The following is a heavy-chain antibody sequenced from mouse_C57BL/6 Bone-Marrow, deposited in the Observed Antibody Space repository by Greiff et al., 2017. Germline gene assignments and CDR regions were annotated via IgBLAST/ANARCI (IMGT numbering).Heavy chain of an antibody. CDR2: INPGSGGT. D-gene: IGHD2-3*01. CDR1: GYAFTNYL. J-gene: IGHJ3*01. Sequence: QVQLKESGAELVRPGTSVKVSCKASGYAFTNYLIEWVKQRPGQGLEWIGVINPGSGGTNYNEKFKGKATLTADKSSSTAYMQLSSLTSEDSAVYFGAIRWLLLGNWGQGTLVTVSA. CDR3: AIRWLLLGN. V-gene: IGHV1-54*01.